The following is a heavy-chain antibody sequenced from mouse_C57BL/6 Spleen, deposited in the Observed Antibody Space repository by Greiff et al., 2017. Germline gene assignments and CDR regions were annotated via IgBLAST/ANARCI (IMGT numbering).Heavy chain of an antibody. D-gene: IGHD1-1*01. CDR1: GYAFSSYW. CDR2: IYPGDGDT. V-gene: IGHV1-80*01. CDR3: SRPIVYYGSSSFAY. Sequence: VHLVESGAAPVKPGASVKISCKASGYAFSSYWMNWVKQRPGKGLEWIGQIYPGDGDTNYNGKFKGKAKLTADKASSTAYMQLSSLTSEDSAVYVCSRPIVYYGSSSFAYWGQGTLVTVSA. J-gene: IGHJ3*01.